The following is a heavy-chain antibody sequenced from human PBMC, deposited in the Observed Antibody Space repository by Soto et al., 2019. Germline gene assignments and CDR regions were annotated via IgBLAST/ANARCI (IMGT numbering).Heavy chain of an antibody. J-gene: IGHJ6*03. CDR3: ARRGSYSSSSKGYYYYYMDV. D-gene: IGHD6-13*01. CDR2: IYYSGST. Sequence: PSETLSLTCTVSGGSISSYYWSWIRQPPGKELEWIGYIYYSGSTNYNPSLKSRVTISVDTSKNQFSLKLSSVTAADTAVYYCARRGSYSSSSKGYYYYYMDVWGKGTTVTVSS. V-gene: IGHV4-59*08. CDR1: GGSISSYY.